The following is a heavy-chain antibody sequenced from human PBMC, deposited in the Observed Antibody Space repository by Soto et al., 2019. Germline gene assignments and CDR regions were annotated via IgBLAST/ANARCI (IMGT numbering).Heavy chain of an antibody. Sequence: QVQLVQSGAEVKKPGSSVKVSCKASGGTFSSYTISWVRQAPGQGLEWMGRIIPILGIANYAQKFQGRVTITEDKPSRKAYRQRARQRSEDTAVYYRARDASPSDHPRGNWGQGTLVTVSS. CDR1: GGTFSSYT. CDR3: ARDASPSDHPRGN. J-gene: IGHJ4*02. V-gene: IGHV1-69*08. CDR2: IIPILGIA.